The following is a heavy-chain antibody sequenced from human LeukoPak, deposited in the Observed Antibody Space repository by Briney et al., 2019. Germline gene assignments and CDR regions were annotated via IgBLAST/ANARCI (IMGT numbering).Heavy chain of an antibody. D-gene: IGHD3-16*02. CDR3: AKDRQQLSILRVYYYYMDV. Sequence: GGSLRLSCAASGFTFSSYGMSWVRQAPGKGLEWVSAISGSGGSTYYADSVKGRFTISRDNSKNTLYLQMNSLRAEDTAVYYCAKDRQQLSILRVYYYYMDVWGKGTTVTISS. J-gene: IGHJ6*03. CDR2: ISGSGGST. V-gene: IGHV3-23*01. CDR1: GFTFSSYG.